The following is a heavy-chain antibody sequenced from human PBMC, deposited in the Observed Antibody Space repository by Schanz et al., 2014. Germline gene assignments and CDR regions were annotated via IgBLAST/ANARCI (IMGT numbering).Heavy chain of an antibody. V-gene: IGHV3-7*01. CDR1: GFTFSRYW. Sequence: EVQLVESGGGLVQPGGSLRLCCVASGFTFSRYWMTWVRQAPGKGLEWVANIKQDGSAKNYVDSVKGRFTISRDNSKNTVFLQMNSLRGEDTAVYYCASADYTNYFDYWGQGTLVTVSS. J-gene: IGHJ4*02. CDR3: ASADYTNYFDY. CDR2: IKQDGSAK. D-gene: IGHD4-4*01.